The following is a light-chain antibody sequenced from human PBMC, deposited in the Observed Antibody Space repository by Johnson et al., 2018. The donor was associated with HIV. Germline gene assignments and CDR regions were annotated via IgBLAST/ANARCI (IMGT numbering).Light chain of an antibody. CDR2: ENN. V-gene: IGLV1-51*02. CDR3: GTWDSSLSAAV. J-gene: IGLJ1*01. Sequence: QSVLTQPPSASAAPGQKVTISCSGSSSNIGTNYVSWYQQLPGTAPKLLIYENNKRPSGIPDRFSGSKSGTSATLGITGLQTGDEADYYCGTWDSSLSAAVFGTGTKVTVL. CDR1: SSNIGTNY.